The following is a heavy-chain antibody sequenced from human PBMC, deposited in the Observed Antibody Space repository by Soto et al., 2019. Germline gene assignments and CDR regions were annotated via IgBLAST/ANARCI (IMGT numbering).Heavy chain of an antibody. D-gene: IGHD6-19*01. V-gene: IGHV4-59*01. CDR2: VYYTRST. J-gene: IGHJ4*02. CDR3: ARSVAVPGAHIDY. Sequence: SETLSLTXSVSGGSISGSYWSWIRQSPGKGLEWLGYVYYTRSTNYNHSLRSRVSISVDTSKNEFSLRLSSVTAADTAVYFCARSVAVPGAHIDYWGQGTQVTVSS. CDR1: GGSISGSY.